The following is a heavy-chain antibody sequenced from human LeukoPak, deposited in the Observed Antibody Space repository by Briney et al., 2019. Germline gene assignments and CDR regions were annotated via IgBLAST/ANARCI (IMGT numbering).Heavy chain of an antibody. CDR3: ARFGPDYGDPYYFDY. V-gene: IGHV1-2*02. J-gene: IGHJ4*02. CDR2: INPNNGGT. Sequence: ASVKVSCKASGGTFSSYAISWVRQAPGQGLEWMGWINPNNGGTNYAQKFQGRVTMTRDTSISTAYMELSRLRSDDTAVYYCARFGPDYGDPYYFDYWGQGTLVTVSS. D-gene: IGHD4-17*01. CDR1: GGTFSSYA.